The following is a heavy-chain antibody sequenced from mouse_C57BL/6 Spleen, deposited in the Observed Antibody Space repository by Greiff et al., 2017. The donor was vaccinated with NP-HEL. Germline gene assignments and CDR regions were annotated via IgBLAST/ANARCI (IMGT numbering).Heavy chain of an antibody. D-gene: IGHD2-12*01. J-gene: IGHJ2*01. CDR2: ISDGGSYT. V-gene: IGHV5-4*01. CDR3: AREERRDFFDY. CDR1: GFTFSSYA. Sequence: EVMLVESGGGLVKPGGSLKLSCAASGFTFSSYAMSWVRQTPAKRLEWVATISDGGSYTYYPDNVKGRFTITRDNAKKNLYLQMRHLKSEDTAMYYCAREERRDFFDYWGQGTTLTVSS.